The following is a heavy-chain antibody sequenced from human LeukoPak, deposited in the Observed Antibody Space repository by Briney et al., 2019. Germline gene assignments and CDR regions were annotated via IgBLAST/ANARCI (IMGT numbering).Heavy chain of an antibody. D-gene: IGHD3-10*01. Sequence: GGSLRLSCAASGFTFNSYAMGWARQAPGKGLEWVSAISCSGGSTYYADSVKGRFTISRDNAKNSLYLQMNSLRAEDTAVYYCARATMVRGVIIMVGAFDIWGQGTMVTVSS. CDR2: ISCSGGST. CDR3: ARATMVRGVIIMVGAFDI. J-gene: IGHJ3*02. V-gene: IGHV3-23*01. CDR1: GFTFNSYA.